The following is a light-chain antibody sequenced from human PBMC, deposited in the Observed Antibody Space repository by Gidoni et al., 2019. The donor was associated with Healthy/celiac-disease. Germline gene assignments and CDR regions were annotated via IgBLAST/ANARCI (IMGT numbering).Light chain of an antibody. CDR3: QQRSNWLT. Sequence: ELVLTQSPATLSLSPGARATLSCRASQSFSSYLAWYQQKPGQAPRLLIYDASNRATGIPSRFSGSGSGTDFTLTISSLEPEDFAVYYCQQRSNWLTFGGGTKVEIK. J-gene: IGKJ4*01. CDR2: DAS. CDR1: QSFSSY. V-gene: IGKV3-11*01.